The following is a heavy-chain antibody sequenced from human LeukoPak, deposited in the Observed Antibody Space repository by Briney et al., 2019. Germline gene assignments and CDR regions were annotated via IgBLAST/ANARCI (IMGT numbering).Heavy chain of an antibody. CDR2: MNPNSGNT. CDR1: GYTFTRHA. V-gene: IGHV1-8*01. CDR3: ARVMRPDRSIDY. J-gene: IGHJ4*02. D-gene: IGHD2-21*01. Sequence: ASVKVSCKASGYTFTRHAINWIRQATGQGLEWMGWMNPNSGNTGYAQKFQGRVTMTRNTSISTAYMELSSLRSEDTAVYYCARVMRPDRSIDYWGQGTLVTVSS.